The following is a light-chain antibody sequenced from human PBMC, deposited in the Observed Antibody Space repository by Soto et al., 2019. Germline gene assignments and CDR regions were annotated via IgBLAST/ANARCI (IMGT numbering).Light chain of an antibody. CDR2: DVN. CDR1: SSDVGGYNY. J-gene: IGLJ2*01. CDR3: SSYTSSSALVV. V-gene: IGLV2-14*03. Sequence: QSALTQPASVSGSPGQSITISCTGTSSDVGGYNYVSWYQQHPGKAPKLMIYDVNNRPPGVSNRFSGSKSGNTASLTISGLQAEDEADYYCSSYTSSSALVVFGGGTKVTVL.